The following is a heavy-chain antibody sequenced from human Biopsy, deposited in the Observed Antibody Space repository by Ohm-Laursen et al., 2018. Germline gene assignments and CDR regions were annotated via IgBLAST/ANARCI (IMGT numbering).Heavy chain of an antibody. CDR1: GFDFSDYS. Sequence: SLRLSCTASGFDFSDYSMSWVRQAPGKGLEWVSSVTTTSSYIYYADSVKGRFTISRDNAKNTVYLQMNSLRAEDTAVYYCARDRREHYQFDHWGQGTRVTVSS. J-gene: IGHJ4*02. V-gene: IGHV3-21*01. CDR2: VTTTSSYI. D-gene: IGHD1-26*01. CDR3: ARDRREHYQFDH.